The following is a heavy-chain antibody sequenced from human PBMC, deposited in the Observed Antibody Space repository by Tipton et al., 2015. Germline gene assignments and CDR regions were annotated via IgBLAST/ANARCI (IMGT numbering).Heavy chain of an antibody. CDR1: GDSMRSDPDH. Sequence: LRLSCSVSGDSMRSDPDHWSWIRQPPGKGLEWIGSIFYLGGSLFNPSLKSRLNISIDTSKNQFYLELHSVTAADTAVYYCVKDYSPGFCSGANCYTMNWFDLWGPGTLVTVSS. D-gene: IGHD2-2*02. CDR2: IFYLGGS. V-gene: IGHV4-39*02. J-gene: IGHJ5*01. CDR3: VKDYSPGFCSGANCYTMNWFDL.